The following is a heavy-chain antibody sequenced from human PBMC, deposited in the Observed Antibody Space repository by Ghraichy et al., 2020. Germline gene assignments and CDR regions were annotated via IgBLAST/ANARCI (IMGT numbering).Heavy chain of an antibody. CDR2: IWYDGSNK. V-gene: IGHV3-33*01. D-gene: IGHD6-25*01. J-gene: IGHJ4*01. CDR3: ASQRDSYFDY. Sequence: GGSLRLSCAASGLTFRNYGMDWVRQAPGKGLEWVGLIWYDGSNKYYADSVRGRFTISRDNSKTTLYLQMNSLRVEATAVYDCASQRDSYFDYCGHGIPVSVSS. CDR1: GLTFRNYG.